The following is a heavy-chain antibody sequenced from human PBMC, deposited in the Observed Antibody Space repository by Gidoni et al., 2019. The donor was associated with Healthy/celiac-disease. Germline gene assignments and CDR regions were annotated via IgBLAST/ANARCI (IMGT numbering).Heavy chain of an antibody. D-gene: IGHD3-22*01. CDR2: ISGSGGST. CDR3: AIPAYYYDSSGYWDAFDI. CDR1: GFTFSSYA. V-gene: IGHV3-23*04. J-gene: IGHJ3*02. Sequence: EVQLVESGGGLVQPGGSLRLSCAASGFTFSSYAMSWVRQAPGKGLEWVSAISGSGGSTYYADSVKGRFTISRDNSKNTLYLQMNSLRAEDTAVYYCAIPAYYYDSSGYWDAFDIWGQGTMVTVSS.